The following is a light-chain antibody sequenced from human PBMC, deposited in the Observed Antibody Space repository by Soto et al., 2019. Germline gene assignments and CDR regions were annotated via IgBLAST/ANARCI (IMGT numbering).Light chain of an antibody. CDR2: GAS. V-gene: IGKV3-15*01. CDR1: QSRGSN. CDR3: QQYNNWPLT. J-gene: IGKJ4*01. Sequence: APGTLSLSRGERATLSCRTSQSRGSNFLAWYQHKPGQAPRLLIYGASTRATGIPPRFSGSGSGTEFTLTISSLQSEDFAVYFCQQYNNWPLTFGGGTKVDIK.